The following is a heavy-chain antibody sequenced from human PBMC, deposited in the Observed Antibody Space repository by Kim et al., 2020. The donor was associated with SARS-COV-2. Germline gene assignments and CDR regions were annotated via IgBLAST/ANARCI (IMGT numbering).Heavy chain of an antibody. Sequence: GESLKISCKGSGYSFTSYWIGWVRQMPGKGLEWMGIIYPGDSDTGYSPSFQGQVTFSADKSISTAYLQWSSLKASDTAMYYCARQGYDSSGYYYSDYWGQGTLVTVSS. D-gene: IGHD3-22*01. J-gene: IGHJ4*02. CDR3: ARQGYDSSGYYYSDY. CDR2: IYPGDSDT. CDR1: GYSFTSYW. V-gene: IGHV5-51*01.